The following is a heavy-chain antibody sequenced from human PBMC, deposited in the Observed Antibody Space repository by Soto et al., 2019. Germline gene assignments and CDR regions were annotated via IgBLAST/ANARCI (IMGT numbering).Heavy chain of an antibody. CDR2: IYYSGST. Sequence: QVQLQESGPGLVKPSETLSLTCTVSGGSINSYYWSWIRQPPGKGLEWIGYIYYSGSTNHNPSLKXRXTXSXXTSKTQFSLKLSSVTAADTAVYYCARLYGLDAFDIWGQGTMVTVSS. V-gene: IGHV4-59*08. J-gene: IGHJ3*02. CDR1: GGSINSYY. CDR3: ARLYGLDAFDI. D-gene: IGHD3-16*02.